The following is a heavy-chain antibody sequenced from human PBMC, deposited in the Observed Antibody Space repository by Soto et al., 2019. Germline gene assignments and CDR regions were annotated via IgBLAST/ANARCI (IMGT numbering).Heavy chain of an antibody. V-gene: IGHV1-46*01. CDR2: INPSGGRT. CDR1: GNSFTTYY. CDR3: AGLYHYDSSGYYDY. J-gene: IGHJ4*02. Sequence: ASVKVSCXASGNSFTTYYMHWVRQAPGQGLEWMGIINPSGGRTTYAQKFQGRVTMTRDTSTSTFHMELSSLTSEDTAVYYCAGLYHYDSSGYYDYWGQGTLVTVSS. D-gene: IGHD3-22*01.